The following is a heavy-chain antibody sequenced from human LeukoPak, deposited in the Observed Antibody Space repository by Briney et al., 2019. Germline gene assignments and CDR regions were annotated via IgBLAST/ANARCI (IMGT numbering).Heavy chain of an antibody. CDR1: GYTFTGYY. CDR3: ARAASWSPIGDSYYYMDV. CDR2: INPNSGGI. V-gene: IGHV1-2*02. D-gene: IGHD6-13*01. J-gene: IGHJ6*03. Sequence: ASVKVSCKASGYTFTGYYMHWVRQAPGQGLEWMGWINPNSGGINYAQKFQGRVTMTRDASISTVYMELSGLRSEDTAVYYCARAASWSPIGDSYYYMDVWGKGTTVAISS.